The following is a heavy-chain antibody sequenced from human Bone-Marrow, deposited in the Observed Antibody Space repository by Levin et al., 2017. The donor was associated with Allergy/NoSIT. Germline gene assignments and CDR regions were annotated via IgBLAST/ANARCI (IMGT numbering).Heavy chain of an antibody. J-gene: IGHJ4*02. D-gene: IGHD1-1*01. Sequence: ASVKVSCAASGFTVSNNFMSWVRQAPGKGLDWVSLVYSFGSTHYADSVKGRFTISRDSSSNTLYLQMNNLRVEDTDIYYCMNVNHNTGRDYWGQGTLVTVSS. V-gene: IGHV3-53*01. CDR1: GFTVSNNF. CDR2: VYSFGST. CDR3: MNVNHNTGRDY.